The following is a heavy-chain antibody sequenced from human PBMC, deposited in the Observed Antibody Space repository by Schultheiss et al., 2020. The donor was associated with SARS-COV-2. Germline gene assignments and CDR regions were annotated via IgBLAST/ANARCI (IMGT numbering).Heavy chain of an antibody. CDR3: ARGASIFGVVILNYFDY. CDR2: ISSSSSTI. J-gene: IGHJ4*02. D-gene: IGHD3-3*01. V-gene: IGHV3-48*01. CDR1: GFTFSSYW. Sequence: GESLKISCAASGFTFSSYWMSWVRQAPGKGLEWVSYISSSSSTIYYADSVKGRFTISRDNAKNSLYLQMNSLRAEDTAVYYCARGASIFGVVILNYFDYWGQGTLVTVSS.